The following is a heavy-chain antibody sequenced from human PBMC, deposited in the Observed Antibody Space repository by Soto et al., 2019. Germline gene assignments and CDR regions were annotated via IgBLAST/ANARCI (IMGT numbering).Heavy chain of an antibody. Sequence: QVQLQESGPGLVKPSGTLSLTCAVSGGSISSSNWWTWVRQPPGRWLEWVGEIYHDGRTNYYPSLKSRVTMSLDKSQNQFSLKLNSVTAADTAVYYCVRNLDYGDDRGAFDIWGQGTMVIVSS. CDR3: VRNLDYGDDRGAFDI. J-gene: IGHJ3*02. CDR1: GGSISSSNW. V-gene: IGHV4-4*02. CDR2: IYHDGRT. D-gene: IGHD4-17*01.